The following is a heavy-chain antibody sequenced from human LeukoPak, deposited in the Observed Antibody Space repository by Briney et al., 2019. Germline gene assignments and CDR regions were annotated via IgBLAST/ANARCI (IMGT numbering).Heavy chain of an antibody. D-gene: IGHD3-3*01. J-gene: IGHJ4*02. CDR3: LRFLEWLLED. CDR2: INPNSGGT. CDR1: GYTFTGYY. Sequence: ASVKVSCKASGYTFTGYYMHWVRQAPGQGLEWMGRINPNSGGTNYAQKFQGRVTMTRDTSISTAYMELSKLRSDDTAVYYCLRFLEWLLEDWGQGTLVTVSS. V-gene: IGHV1-2*06.